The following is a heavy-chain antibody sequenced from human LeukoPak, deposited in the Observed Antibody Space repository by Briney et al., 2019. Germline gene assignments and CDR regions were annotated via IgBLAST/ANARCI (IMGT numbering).Heavy chain of an antibody. CDR1: GGSISSSSYY. CDR2: IYYSGST. CDR3: ASYDVWSGYYDDP. J-gene: IGHJ5*02. D-gene: IGHD3-3*01. V-gene: IGHV4-39*01. Sequence: SETLSLTCTVSGGSISSSSYYWGWIRQPPGKGLEWIGSIYYSGSTYYNPSLKSRVTISVDTSKNQFSLKLSSVTAADTAVYYCASYDVWSGYYDDPWGEGTLVTVSS.